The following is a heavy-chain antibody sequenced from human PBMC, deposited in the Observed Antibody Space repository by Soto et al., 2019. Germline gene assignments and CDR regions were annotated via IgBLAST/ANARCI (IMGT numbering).Heavy chain of an antibody. V-gene: IGHV4-4*02. CDR3: ARAPEYSSSWPDAFDI. J-gene: IGHJ3*02. CDR2: IYHSGST. D-gene: IGHD6-13*01. CDR1: GGSISSSNW. Sequence: QVQLQESGPGLVKPSGTLSLTCAVSGGSISSSNWWSWVRQPPGKGLEWIGEIYHSGSTNYNPSLKSRVTISADTSKNQFSLKLSSVTAADTAVYYCARAPEYSSSWPDAFDIWGQGTMVTVSS.